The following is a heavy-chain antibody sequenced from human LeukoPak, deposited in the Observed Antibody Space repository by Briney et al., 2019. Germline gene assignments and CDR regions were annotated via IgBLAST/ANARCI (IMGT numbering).Heavy chain of an antibody. V-gene: IGHV3-33*08. J-gene: IGHJ4*02. CDR3: ARDPYGSGSYPDY. Sequence: AGGSLRLSCAASGFTFSRFGMHWVRQAPGKGLEWVAVIWYDGSNKYYADSVKGRFTISRDNSKNTLYLQMNGLRAEDTAVYYCARDPYGSGSYPDYWGQGTLVTVSS. CDR2: IWYDGSNK. D-gene: IGHD3-10*01. CDR1: GFTFSRFG.